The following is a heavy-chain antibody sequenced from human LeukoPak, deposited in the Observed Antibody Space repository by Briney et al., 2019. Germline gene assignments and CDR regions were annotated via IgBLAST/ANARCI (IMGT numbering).Heavy chain of an antibody. J-gene: IGHJ4*02. Sequence: ASVKVSCKASGYTFTSYGISWVRQAPGQGLEWMGWISAYNGNSNYAQKLQGRVTMTTDTSTSTAYMELRSLRSDDTAVYYCAREGSGYSGYDLSYWGQGTLVTVSS. D-gene: IGHD5-12*01. CDR3: AREGSGYSGYDLSY. V-gene: IGHV1-18*01. CDR2: ISAYNGNS. CDR1: GYTFTSYG.